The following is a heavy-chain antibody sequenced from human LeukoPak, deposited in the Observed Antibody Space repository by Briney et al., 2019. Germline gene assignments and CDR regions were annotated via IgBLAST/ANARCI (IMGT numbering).Heavy chain of an antibody. D-gene: IGHD1-26*01. CDR1: GASISNYY. CDR2: IHTSGES. V-gene: IGHV4-4*09. CDR3: ARLGSYHDF. Sequence: SETLSLTCTVSGASISNYYWSWIRQTPEKGLEWMGYIHTSGESSYYPSLESRLTMSIDTSRNQLSLKLTSVTAADTAVYFCARLGSYHDFWGQGALVIVS. J-gene: IGHJ1*01.